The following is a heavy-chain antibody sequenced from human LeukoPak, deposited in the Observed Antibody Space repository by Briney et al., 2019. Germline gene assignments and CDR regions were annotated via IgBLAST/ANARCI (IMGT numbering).Heavy chain of an antibody. CDR2: INPNSGGT. CDR1: GYTFTGYY. D-gene: IGHD5-24*01. Sequence: ASVKVSCKASGYTFTGYYMQWVRQAPGQGLEWMGRINPNSGGTNYAQKFQGRVTMTRDTSISTAYMELSRLRSDDTAVYYCASRGDGYENYAFDIWGQGTMVTVSS. CDR3: ASRGDGYENYAFDI. V-gene: IGHV1-2*06. J-gene: IGHJ3*02.